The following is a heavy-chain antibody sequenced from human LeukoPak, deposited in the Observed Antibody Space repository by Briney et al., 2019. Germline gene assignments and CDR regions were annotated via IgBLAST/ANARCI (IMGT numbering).Heavy chain of an antibody. CDR3: ARLPRYCSTTTCYLNYFDF. D-gene: IGHD2-2*01. J-gene: IGHJ4*02. CDR2: VYYSGST. CDR1: GGSISTYY. Sequence: SETLSLTCTVSGGSISTYYWSWIRQPPGKGLEWLGYVYYSGSTNCNPSLKSRVTISVDTSKNQFSLKLSSVTAADTAVYYCARLPRYCSTTTCYLNYFDFWGQGTLVTVSS. V-gene: IGHV4-59*01.